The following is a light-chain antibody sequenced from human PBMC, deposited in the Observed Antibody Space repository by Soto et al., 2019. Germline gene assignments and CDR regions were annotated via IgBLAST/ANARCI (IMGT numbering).Light chain of an antibody. V-gene: IGKV1-39*01. CDR1: QTISTF. CDR2: DAS. J-gene: IGKJ4*01. Sequence: DIQMTQSPSSLSASVGDRVTITCRSSQTISTFLHWFQQKPGKAPNLLIYDASSLQSGVPSRFSGSGSGTDFTLTISSXQPEDFGTYYCQQTYSTFVSFGGGTKVDTK. CDR3: QQTYSTFVS.